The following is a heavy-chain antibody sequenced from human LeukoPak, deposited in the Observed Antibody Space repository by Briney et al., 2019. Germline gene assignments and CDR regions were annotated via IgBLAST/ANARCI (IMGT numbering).Heavy chain of an antibody. CDR2: LKQDGSEK. V-gene: IGHV3-7*01. CDR3: AREDYDI. CDR1: GFTFRNYW. Sequence: GGSLRLSCAASGFTFRNYWMSWVRQAPGKGLEWVANLKQDGSEKYYVDSVKGRFTISRDNAKNSLYLELNSLRAEDTAVYYCAREDYDIWGQGTMVTVSS. J-gene: IGHJ3*02. D-gene: IGHD3-16*01.